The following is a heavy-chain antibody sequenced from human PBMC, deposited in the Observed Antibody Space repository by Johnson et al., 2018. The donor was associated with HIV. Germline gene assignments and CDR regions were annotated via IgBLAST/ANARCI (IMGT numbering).Heavy chain of an antibody. CDR1: GFTFSSYD. Sequence: SGGGLVQPGGSLRLSCAASGFTFSSYDMHWVRQATGKGLEWVSAIGTAGDTYYPGSVKGRFTISREDAKSSLYLQMNSLRAGDTAVYYCAKCRGLGARGAFDIWGQGTMVTVSS. CDR3: AKCRGLGARGAFDI. D-gene: IGHD5-12*01. CDR2: IGTAGDT. J-gene: IGHJ3*02. V-gene: IGHV3-13*01.